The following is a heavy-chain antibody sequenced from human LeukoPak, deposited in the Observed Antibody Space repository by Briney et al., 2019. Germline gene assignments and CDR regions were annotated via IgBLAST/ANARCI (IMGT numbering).Heavy chain of an antibody. J-gene: IGHJ3*02. CDR3: ATTLIHGKYSSDDAFDI. Sequence: WASVKVSCKASGGSFSNSAISWVRQAPGQGLEWMGGIIPSFGTPDYAQKFQGRVTITADESTSTVYLDLSSLRSDDAAVYFCATTLIHGKYSSDDAFDIWGQGTVVSVSS. CDR2: IIPSFGTP. V-gene: IGHV1-69*13. D-gene: IGHD1-26*01. CDR1: GGSFSNSA.